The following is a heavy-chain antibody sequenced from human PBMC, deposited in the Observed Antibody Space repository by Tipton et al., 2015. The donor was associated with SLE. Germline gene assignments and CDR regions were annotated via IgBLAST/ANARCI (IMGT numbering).Heavy chain of an antibody. D-gene: IGHD1-1*01. CDR1: GESFNGYF. CDR2: IIHSGVT. J-gene: IGHJ4*02. V-gene: IGHV4-34*12. CDR3: ARVAATEVFDY. Sequence: GLVKPSQTLSLTCAVYGESFNGYFWTWIRQPPGKGLEWIAEIIHSGVTNYNPSLRSRVTISVDMSKNQVSLKLSSVTAADTAVYYCARVAATEVFDYWGQGTLATVSS.